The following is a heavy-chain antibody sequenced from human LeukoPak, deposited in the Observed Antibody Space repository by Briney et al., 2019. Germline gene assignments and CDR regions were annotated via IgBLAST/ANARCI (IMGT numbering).Heavy chain of an antibody. D-gene: IGHD2-2*01. CDR3: ARMHGVYCSSTSCYGDYFDY. CDR2: ISSSSGYI. CDR1: GFTFSSYS. V-gene: IGHV3-21*01. Sequence: GGSLRLSCAASGFTFSSYSMNWVRQAPGKGLEWVSSISSSSGYIYYADSVKGRFTISRDNAKNSLYLQMNSLRAEDTAVYYCARMHGVYCSSTSCYGDYFDYWGQGTLVTVSS. J-gene: IGHJ4*02.